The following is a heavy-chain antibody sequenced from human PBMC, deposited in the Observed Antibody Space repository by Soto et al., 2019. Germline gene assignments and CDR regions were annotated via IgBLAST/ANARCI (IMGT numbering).Heavy chain of an antibody. J-gene: IGHJ4*02. Sequence: SETLSLTCSVSGGSIGRYYWSWVRQVPGRGLEWIAHISYSGSTNYNPSLKSRLTISLDASKEQFSLSLSSVTAADTAVYYCARDGVYDSGGYYRTFDYWGRGILVTVS. D-gene: IGHD3-22*01. CDR1: GGSIGRYY. CDR3: ARDGVYDSGGYYRTFDY. V-gene: IGHV4-59*01. CDR2: ISYSGST.